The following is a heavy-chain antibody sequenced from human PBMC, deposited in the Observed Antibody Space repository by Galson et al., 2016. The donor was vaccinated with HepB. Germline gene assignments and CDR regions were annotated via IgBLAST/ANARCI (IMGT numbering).Heavy chain of an antibody. V-gene: IGHV1-46*01. CDR2: VNPDGGAT. Sequence: SVKVSCKASGYKFISYYMHWVRQAPGHGLEWMGIVNPDGGATFYAQNFQGRFTMTMDTSTTTAYMELSSLSSEDTAIYYCARGRGGDNLAGSNWVDPWGQGTLVTVSS. CDR3: ARGRGGDNLAGSNWVDP. J-gene: IGHJ5*02. D-gene: IGHD3-9*01. CDR1: GYKFISYY.